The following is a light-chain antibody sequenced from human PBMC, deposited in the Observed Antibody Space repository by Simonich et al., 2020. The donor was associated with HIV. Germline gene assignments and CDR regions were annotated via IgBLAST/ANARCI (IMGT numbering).Light chain of an antibody. J-gene: IGKJ4*01. V-gene: IGKV1-NL1*01. CDR1: EGITNS. CDR2: AAS. CDR3: QQYYSNFLT. Sequence: IQMTQSPSSLSASVGNRVTITCRASEGITNSLSWYQHKPGKAPKLLLSAASRLESGVPSRFSGSGSGTDYTLTIRSLQPEDFATYYCQQYYSNFLTFGGGTKVEIK.